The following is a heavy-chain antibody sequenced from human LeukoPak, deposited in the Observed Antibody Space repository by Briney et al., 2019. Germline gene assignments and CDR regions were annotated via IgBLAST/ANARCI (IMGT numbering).Heavy chain of an antibody. J-gene: IGHJ4*02. CDR3: TRDGSGSRIPFDY. D-gene: IGHD1-26*01. V-gene: IGHV3-74*01. CDR1: GFTFSSSW. CDR2: INSDGSNI. Sequence: GGSLRLSCAASGFTFSSSWIHWVRQAPGKGLVWVSRINSDGSNIRYADSVKGRFTISRDNANNTLYLQMNSLRAEDTAVYYCTRDGSGSRIPFDYWGQGTLVTVSS.